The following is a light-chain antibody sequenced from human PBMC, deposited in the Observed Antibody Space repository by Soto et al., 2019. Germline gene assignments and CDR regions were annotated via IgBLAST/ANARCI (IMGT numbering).Light chain of an antibody. CDR3: SSYTRISTVV. V-gene: IGLV2-14*03. Sequence: QSALTQTASVSGSPGQSITISCTGTSGDVGGYNYVAWYQQHPGKAPKLMIYDVTSRPSGVSYRFSGSKSGNTASLTISGLQAEDEADYYCSSYTRISTVVFGGGTKVTVL. CDR1: SGDVGGYNY. J-gene: IGLJ3*02. CDR2: DVT.